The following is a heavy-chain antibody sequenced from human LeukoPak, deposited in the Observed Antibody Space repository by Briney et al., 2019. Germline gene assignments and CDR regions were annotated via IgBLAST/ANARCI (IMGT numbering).Heavy chain of an antibody. D-gene: IGHD1-26*01. J-gene: IGHJ4*02. V-gene: IGHV3-30*02. CDR1: GFTFSSYG. CDR3: AKDAIVGATPFDY. CDR2: IRYDGSNK. Sequence: GGSLRLSCAASGFTFSSYGMHWVRQAPGKGLEWVAFIRYDGSNKYYADSVKGRFTISGDNSKNTLYLQMNSLRAEDTAVYYCAKDAIVGATPFDYWGQGTLVTVSS.